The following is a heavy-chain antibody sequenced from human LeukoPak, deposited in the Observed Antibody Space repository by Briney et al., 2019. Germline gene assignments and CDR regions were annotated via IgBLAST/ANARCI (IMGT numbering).Heavy chain of an antibody. CDR1: GFTFSSYA. CDR2: ISGSGGST. J-gene: IGHJ4*02. D-gene: IGHD3-10*01. CDR3: AKDRGGIPGSMVPSSFDY. V-gene: IGHV3-23*01. Sequence: GGSLRLSCAASGFTFSSYAMSWVRQAPGKGLEWVSAISGSGGSTCYADSVKGRFTISRDNSKNTLYLQMNSLRAEDTAVYYCAKDRGGIPGSMVPSSFDYWGQGALVTVSS.